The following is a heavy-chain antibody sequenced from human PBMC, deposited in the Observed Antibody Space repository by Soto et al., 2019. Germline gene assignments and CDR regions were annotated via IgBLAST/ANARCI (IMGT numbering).Heavy chain of an antibody. Sequence: SVKVSCKASGGTFSSYAISWVRQAPGQGLEWMGGIIPIFGTANYAQKFQGRVTITADESTSTAYMELSSLRSEDTAVYYCARDLPSHDRFYSGYASNWSDPWGQGTLVTVSS. CDR2: IIPIFGTA. J-gene: IGHJ5*02. CDR3: ARDLPSHDRFYSGYASNWSDP. CDR1: GGTFSSYA. V-gene: IGHV1-69*13. D-gene: IGHD5-12*01.